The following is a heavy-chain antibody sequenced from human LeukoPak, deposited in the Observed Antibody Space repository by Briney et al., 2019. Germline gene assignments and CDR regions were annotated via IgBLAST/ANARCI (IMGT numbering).Heavy chain of an antibody. D-gene: IGHD4-23*01. J-gene: IGHJ4*02. CDR1: GYTFTSYG. CDR2: ISAYNGNT. V-gene: IGHV1-18*01. Sequence: ASVKVSCKASGYTFTSYGISWVRQAPGQGLEWMGWISAYNGNTNYAQKLQGRVTMTRDTSTSTVYMELSSLRSEDTAVYYCARDPQGNYYFDYWGQGTLVTVSS. CDR3: ARDPQGNYYFDY.